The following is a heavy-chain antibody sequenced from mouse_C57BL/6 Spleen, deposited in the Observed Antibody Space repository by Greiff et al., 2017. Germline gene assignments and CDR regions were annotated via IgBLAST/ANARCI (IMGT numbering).Heavy chain of an antibody. Sequence: EVKLQQSGPELVKPGASVKISCKASGYTFTDYYMNWVKQSHGKSLEWIGDINPNNGGTSYNQKFKGKATLTVDKSSSTAYMELRSLTSEDSAVYYCARGSSSPFAYWGQGTLVTVSA. D-gene: IGHD1-1*01. CDR3: ARGSSSPFAY. J-gene: IGHJ3*01. CDR2: INPNNGGT. CDR1: GYTFTDYY. V-gene: IGHV1-26*01.